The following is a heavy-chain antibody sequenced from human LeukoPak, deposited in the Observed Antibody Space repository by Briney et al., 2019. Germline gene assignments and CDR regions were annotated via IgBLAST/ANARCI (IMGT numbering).Heavy chain of an antibody. CDR1: GDSISSGGYY. V-gene: IGHV4-31*03. CDR2: ISYSGTT. J-gene: IGHJ5*02. D-gene: IGHD3-10*01. CDR3: ARDSYYFGSGSDNTPYNWFDP. Sequence: PSQTLSLTCSVSGDSISSGGYYWSWIRQHPGKGLEWIGYISYSGTTSYNASLKSRLTILLDTSKNQFSLNLNSVTAADTAMYYCARDSYYFGSGSDNTPYNWFDPWGQGTLVTVSS.